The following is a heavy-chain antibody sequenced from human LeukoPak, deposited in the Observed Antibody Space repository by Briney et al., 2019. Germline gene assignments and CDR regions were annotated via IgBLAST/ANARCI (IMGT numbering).Heavy chain of an antibody. CDR1: GFTFSSYG. J-gene: IGHJ6*02. CDR2: ISYDGSNK. CDR3: AYPDSMNYYGMDV. Sequence: GRSLRLSCAASGFTFSSYGMHWVRQAPGKGLEWVAVISYDGSNKYYADSVKGRFTISRDNSKNTLYLQMNSLRAEDTAVYYCAYPDSMNYYGMDVWGQGTTVTVSS. V-gene: IGHV3-30*03. D-gene: IGHD2-15*01.